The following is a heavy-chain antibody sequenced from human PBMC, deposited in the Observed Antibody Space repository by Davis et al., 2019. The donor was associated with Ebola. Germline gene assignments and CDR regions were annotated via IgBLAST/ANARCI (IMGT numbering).Heavy chain of an antibody. Sequence: SETLSPTCHVPGGSIRSGAYYWSWIRQPPGKGLEWIGSIYYSGSTYYNPSLKSRVTISVDTSKNQFSLKLSSVTAADTAVYYCARRDSYYDSSGYYPFDYWGQGTLVTFSS. CDR2: IYYSGST. CDR3: ARRDSYYDSSGYYPFDY. CDR1: GGSIRSGAYY. V-gene: IGHV4-39*01. D-gene: IGHD3-22*01. J-gene: IGHJ4*02.